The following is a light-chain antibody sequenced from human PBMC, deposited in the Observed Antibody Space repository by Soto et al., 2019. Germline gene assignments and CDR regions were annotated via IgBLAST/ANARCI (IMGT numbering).Light chain of an antibody. Sequence: EKVMTQSPATLSVSPGERATLSCRASQNVKTRLAWYQQKPGQAPRLLIFDAFTRATGIPARFSGSASGTDFTLTISSLQSEDSPVYYCQQYHEWPLTFGGGTKVAIK. CDR1: QNVKTR. J-gene: IGKJ4*01. CDR2: DAF. V-gene: IGKV3-15*01. CDR3: QQYHEWPLT.